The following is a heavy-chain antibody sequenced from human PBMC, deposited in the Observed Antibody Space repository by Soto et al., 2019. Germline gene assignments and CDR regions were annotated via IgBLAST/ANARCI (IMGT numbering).Heavy chain of an antibody. Sequence: GGSLRLSCAASGFTFSSYGMHWVRQAPGKGLEWVAVISYDGSNKYYADSVKGRFTISRDNSKNTLYLQMNSLRAEDTAVYYCAKDRQLWSRIDYYGMDVWGQGTTVTVSS. CDR3: AKDRQLWSRIDYYGMDV. J-gene: IGHJ6*02. V-gene: IGHV3-30*18. CDR1: GFTFSSYG. CDR2: ISYDGSNK. D-gene: IGHD5-18*01.